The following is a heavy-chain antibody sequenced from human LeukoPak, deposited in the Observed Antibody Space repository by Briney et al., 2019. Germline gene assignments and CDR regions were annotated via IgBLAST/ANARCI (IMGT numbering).Heavy chain of an antibody. J-gene: IGHJ3*02. CDR2: ISSSSSDI. Sequence: GGSLRLSCAASGFTFSSYSMNWVRQAPGKGLEWVSSISSSSSDIYYADSVKGRFTISRDNAKNSLYLQMNSLRAEDTAVYYCATTVRYGSGSYDAFDIWGQGTMVTASS. V-gene: IGHV3-21*01. D-gene: IGHD3-10*01. CDR3: ATTVRYGSGSYDAFDI. CDR1: GFTFSSYS.